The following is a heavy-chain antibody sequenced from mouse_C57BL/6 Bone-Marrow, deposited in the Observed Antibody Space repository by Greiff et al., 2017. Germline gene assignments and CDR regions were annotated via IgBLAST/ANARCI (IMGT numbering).Heavy chain of an antibody. V-gene: IGHV5-17*01. CDR1: GFTFSDYG. CDR3: ARPGYDGPCWYFEV. J-gene: IGHJ1*03. D-gene: IGHD2-2*01. CDR2: ISSGSSTI. Sequence: DVMLVESGGGLVKPGGSLKLSCAASGFTFSDYGMHWVRQAPEKGLEWVAYISSGSSTIYYADTVKGRFTISRDNAKNTLFLQMTSLRSEDTAMYYCARPGYDGPCWYFEVWGTGTTVTVSA.